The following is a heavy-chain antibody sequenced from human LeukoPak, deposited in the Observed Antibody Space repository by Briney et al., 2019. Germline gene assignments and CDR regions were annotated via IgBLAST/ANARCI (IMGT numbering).Heavy chain of an antibody. Sequence: SGGSLRLSCTASGFTFNRHRISWIRQAPGKGLEWVSGISSSGGRTYYADSVKGRFTISRDNSKNTLYLQMNSLRAEDTAVYYCANYYYDTSGYKNWGQGTLVTVSS. CDR3: ANYYYDTSGYKN. CDR2: ISSSGGRT. D-gene: IGHD3-22*01. V-gene: IGHV3-23*01. CDR1: GFTFNRHR. J-gene: IGHJ4*02.